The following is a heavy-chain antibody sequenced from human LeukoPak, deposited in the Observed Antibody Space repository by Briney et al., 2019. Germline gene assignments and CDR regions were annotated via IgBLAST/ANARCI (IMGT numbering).Heavy chain of an antibody. J-gene: IGHJ4*02. Sequence: GGSLRLSCAASGFTFSDYYMNWIRQAPGKGLEWVSSISGGSRTINYADSVKGRFTTSRDNAKNSLFLQVNSLRAEDTAVYYCARAGQPDYWGQGTLVTVSS. CDR2: ISGGSRTI. CDR1: GFTFSDYY. V-gene: IGHV3-11*01. CDR3: ARAGQPDY.